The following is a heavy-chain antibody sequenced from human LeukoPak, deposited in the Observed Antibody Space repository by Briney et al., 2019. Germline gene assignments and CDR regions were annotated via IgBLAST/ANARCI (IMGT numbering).Heavy chain of an antibody. CDR1: GFTVGSNY. Sequence: GGSLRLSCAASGFTVGSNYMSWVRQATEKGLEWVSVIYSGGDTYYADSVKGRFTISRDNSKNTLYLQMNSLRAEDTAVYYCATQYDFWSGYPDYWGQGTLVTVSS. CDR2: IYSGGDT. J-gene: IGHJ4*02. CDR3: ATQYDFWSGYPDY. V-gene: IGHV3-66*01. D-gene: IGHD3-3*01.